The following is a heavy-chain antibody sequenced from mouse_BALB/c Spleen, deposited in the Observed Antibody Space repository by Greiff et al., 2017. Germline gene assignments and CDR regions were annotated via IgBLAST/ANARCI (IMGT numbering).Heavy chain of an antibody. CDR3: ARSAYGKGAMDY. CDR1: GFTFSSYA. D-gene: IGHD2-10*02. J-gene: IGHJ4*01. Sequence: EVQGVESGGGLVKPGGSLKLSCAASGFTFSSYAMSWVRQTPEKRLEWVATISSGGSYTYYPDSVKGRFTISRDNAKNTLYLQMSSLRSEDTAMYYCARSAYGKGAMDYWGQGTSVTVSS. V-gene: IGHV5-9-3*01. CDR2: ISSGGSYT.